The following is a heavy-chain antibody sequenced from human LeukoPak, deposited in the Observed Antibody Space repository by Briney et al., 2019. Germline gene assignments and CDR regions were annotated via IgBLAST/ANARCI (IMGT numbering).Heavy chain of an antibody. CDR3: ARDYNRNDFYGDYRYLQH. CDR1: GGSFSGYY. D-gene: IGHD4-17*01. J-gene: IGHJ1*01. CDR2: INHSGST. V-gene: IGHV4-34*01. Sequence: SETLSLTCAVYGGSFSGYYWSWIRQPPGKGLEWIGEINHSGSTNYNPSLKSRVTISVDTSKNQFSLKLSSVTAADAAVYYCARDYNRNDFYGDYRYLQHWGQGTLVTVSS.